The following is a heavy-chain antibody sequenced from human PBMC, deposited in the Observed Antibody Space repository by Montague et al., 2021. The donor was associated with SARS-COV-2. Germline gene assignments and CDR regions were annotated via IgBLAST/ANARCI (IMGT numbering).Heavy chain of an antibody. CDR1: GDSTNRYY. Sequence: SETLSLTCTVSGDSTNRYYWSWIRQPPGKGLEWIGYMYYSGSTNYNPSLKSRVTMSIDRSKNQFSLKLRSVTAADTAVYYCARVARYCTNGVCQTYYYYGLGVWGQGTTVTVSS. V-gene: IGHV4-59*01. CDR2: MYYSGST. J-gene: IGHJ6*02. D-gene: IGHD2-8*01. CDR3: ARVARYCTNGVCQTYYYYGLGV.